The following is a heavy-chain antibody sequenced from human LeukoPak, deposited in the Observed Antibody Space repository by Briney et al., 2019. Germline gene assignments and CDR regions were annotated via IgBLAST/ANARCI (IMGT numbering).Heavy chain of an antibody. CDR2: IYSGGST. V-gene: IGHV3-53*01. CDR1: GFTVSSNY. CDR3: AKDRTYYYDSSGLDNWFDP. D-gene: IGHD3-22*01. Sequence: GGSLRLSCAASGFTVSSNYMSWVRQAPGKGLEWVSVIYSGGSTYYADSVKGRFTISRDNSKNTLYLQMNSLRAEDTAVYYCAKDRTYYYDSSGLDNWFDPWGQGTLVTVSS. J-gene: IGHJ5*02.